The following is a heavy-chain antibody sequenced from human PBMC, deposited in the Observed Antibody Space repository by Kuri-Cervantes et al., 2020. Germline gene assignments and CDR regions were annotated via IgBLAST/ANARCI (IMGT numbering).Heavy chain of an antibody. V-gene: IGHV1-18*01. CDR2: TSAYNGNT. J-gene: IGHJ6*02. D-gene: IGHD4-23*01. Sequence: ASVKVSCKASGYTFTSYGISWVRQAPGQGLEWMGWTSAYNGNTNYAQKLQGRVTMTTDTSTSTAYMELRSLRSDDTAVYYCARDNGYGGNYYYYHYGMDVWGQGTTVTVSS. CDR1: GYTFTSYG. CDR3: ARDNGYGGNYYYYHYGMDV.